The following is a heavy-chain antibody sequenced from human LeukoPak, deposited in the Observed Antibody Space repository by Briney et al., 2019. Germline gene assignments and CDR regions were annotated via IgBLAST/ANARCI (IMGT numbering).Heavy chain of an antibody. CDR2: ISGSGSNT. V-gene: IGHV3-23*01. CDR3: AKDVVTAHPWYFDY. D-gene: IGHD2-21*02. J-gene: IGHJ4*02. CDR1: GFTFSSYA. Sequence: GGSLRLSCEASGFTFSSYAMSWVRQAPGKGLEWVSAISGSGSNTYYADSVKGRFTISRDNSKNTLYLQMNSLRAEDTAVYYCAKDVVTAHPWYFDYWGQGTLVTVSS.